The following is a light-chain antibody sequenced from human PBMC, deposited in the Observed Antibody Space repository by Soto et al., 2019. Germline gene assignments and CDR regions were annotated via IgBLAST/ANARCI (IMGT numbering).Light chain of an antibody. Sequence: DIQMTQSPSTLSASVGDRVIITWRASQSVSGWLAWYRQKPGKAPELLIYSASTLETGVPSRFSGSGSGTDFTLTVSSLQREDFATYYCQQYERYPLTFGGGTKVEIK. CDR3: QQYERYPLT. CDR1: QSVSGW. V-gene: IGKV1-5*03. J-gene: IGKJ4*01. CDR2: SAS.